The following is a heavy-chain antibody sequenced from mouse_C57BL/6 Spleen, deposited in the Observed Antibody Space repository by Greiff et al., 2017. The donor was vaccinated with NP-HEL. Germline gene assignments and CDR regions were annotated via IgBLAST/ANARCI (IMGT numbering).Heavy chain of an antibody. J-gene: IGHJ4*01. CDR1: GYSITSGYD. V-gene: IGHV3-1*01. CDR2: ISYSGST. Sequence: EVQLVESGPGMVKPSQSLSLTCTVTGYSITSGYDWHWIRHFPGNKLEWMGYISYSGSTNYNPSLKSRISITHDTSKNHFFLKLNSVTTEDTATYYCARWGNYIYAMDYWGQGTSVTVSS. D-gene: IGHD2-1*01. CDR3: ARWGNYIYAMDY.